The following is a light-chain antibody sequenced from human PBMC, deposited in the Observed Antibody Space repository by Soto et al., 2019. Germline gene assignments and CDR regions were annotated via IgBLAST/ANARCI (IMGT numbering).Light chain of an antibody. J-gene: IGKJ1*01. CDR2: GAS. CDR3: QQYNNWPRT. Sequence: EIVMTQSPATLSVSPGERATLSCRASQSVSGNLAWYQQRPGQAPRLLIYGASTRATGIPARFSGSGSGTEFTLTISSLQSEDFAVYYCQQYNNWPRTFGQGTKVEIK. V-gene: IGKV3-15*01. CDR1: QSVSGN.